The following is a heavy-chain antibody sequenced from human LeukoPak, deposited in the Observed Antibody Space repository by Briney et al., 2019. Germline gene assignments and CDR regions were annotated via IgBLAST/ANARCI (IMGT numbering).Heavy chain of an antibody. D-gene: IGHD2-15*01. CDR3: ARDALGDTFGPDSIGYYMDV. Sequence: GGSLRLSCAASGFTFSIHAIHWVRQAPGKGLEWVAVISSDGNTKDYADSLQGRFTILRDNSKNTVFLQMNSLRPEDTAVYFCARDALGDTFGPDSIGYYMDVWGTGARVTVSS. J-gene: IGHJ6*03. CDR1: GFTFSIHA. CDR2: ISSDGNTK. V-gene: IGHV3-30*04.